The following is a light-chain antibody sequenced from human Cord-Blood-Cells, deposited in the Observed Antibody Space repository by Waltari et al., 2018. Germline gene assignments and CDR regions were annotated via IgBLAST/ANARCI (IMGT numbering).Light chain of an antibody. CDR2: KDS. Sequence: SYELTQPPSVSVSPGQTARITCSGDALPKQYAYWYQQKPGQAPVLVIYKDSERPSGDPERFSGSSSGTTVTLTISGVQAEDEADYYCQSADSSGTYHVVFGGGTKLTVL. J-gene: IGLJ2*01. V-gene: IGLV3-25*03. CDR1: ALPKQY. CDR3: QSADSSGTYHVV.